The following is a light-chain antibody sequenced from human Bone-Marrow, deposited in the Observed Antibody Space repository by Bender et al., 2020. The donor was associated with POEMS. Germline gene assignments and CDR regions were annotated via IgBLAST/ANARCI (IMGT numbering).Light chain of an antibody. Sequence: QSALTQPASVSGSPGQSITISCTGTSSDIGIYNYVSWYQQHPGQAPQLMIYDVSYRPSGVSNRFSGSKSGNTASLTISALQAEDEADYYCTSYTSSSTLPYVFGTGTKVTVL. CDR2: DVS. V-gene: IGLV2-14*03. CDR1: SSDIGIYNY. J-gene: IGLJ1*01. CDR3: TSYTSSSTLPYV.